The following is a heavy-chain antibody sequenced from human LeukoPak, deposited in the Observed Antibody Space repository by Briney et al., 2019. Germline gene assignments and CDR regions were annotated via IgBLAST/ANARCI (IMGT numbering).Heavy chain of an antibody. Sequence: ASETLSLTCAVYGGSLSGYYWSWIRQPPGKGLEWIGEINHSGSTNYNPSLKSRVTISVDTSKNQFSLKLSSVTAADTAVYYCARRRVVVAAGHWFDPWGQGTLVTVSS. J-gene: IGHJ5*02. CDR2: INHSGST. D-gene: IGHD2-15*01. CDR3: ARRRVVVAAGHWFDP. V-gene: IGHV4-34*01. CDR1: GGSLSGYY.